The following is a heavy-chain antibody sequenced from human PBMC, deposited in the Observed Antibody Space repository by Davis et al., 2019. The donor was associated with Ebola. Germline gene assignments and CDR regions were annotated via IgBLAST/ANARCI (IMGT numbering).Heavy chain of an antibody. CDR1: GFIFSSSA. CDR3: IKDRSGKYAFDY. J-gene: IGHJ4*02. Sequence: GESLKISCSASGFIFSSSAMHWVRQAPGKGLEYVSGINDRGTATHYADSVKGRFSISRDDSKNTVYLQLDNRRTEDTALYFCIKDRSGKYAFDYWGQGTLVTVSS. V-gene: IGHV3-64D*08. CDR2: INDRGTAT. D-gene: IGHD1-26*01.